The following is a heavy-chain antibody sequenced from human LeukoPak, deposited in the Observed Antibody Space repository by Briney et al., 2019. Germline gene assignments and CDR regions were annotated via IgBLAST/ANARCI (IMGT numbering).Heavy chain of an antibody. J-gene: IGHJ5*02. Sequence: GWIRQPPGKALEWLALIYWDDDKRYSPSLKSRLTITKDTSKNQVVLTMTNMDPVDTATYYCAHILQPYYYGSGSYSQGWFDPWGQGTLVTVSS. CDR2: IYWDDDK. D-gene: IGHD3-10*01. V-gene: IGHV2-5*02. CDR3: AHILQPYYYGSGSYSQGWFDP.